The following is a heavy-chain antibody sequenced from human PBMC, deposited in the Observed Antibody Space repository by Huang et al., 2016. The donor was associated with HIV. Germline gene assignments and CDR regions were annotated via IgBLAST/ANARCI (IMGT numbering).Heavy chain of an antibody. CDR1: GASIRRGGYL. CDR3: ARDRITQCNGGRCYSDWSDP. D-gene: IGHD2-15*01. CDR2: IYYTGTT. J-gene: IGHJ5*02. V-gene: IGHV4-30-4*08. Sequence: QVQLQESGPGPVKPSQTLSLTCTVSGASIRRGGYLCSWIRPSPGTGLVMSGSIYYTGTTSYHPSLGSRVTMSVDTSKNQFSLRLTSVTAEDTAVYYCARDRITQCNGGRCYSDWSDPWGQGTLVIVSS.